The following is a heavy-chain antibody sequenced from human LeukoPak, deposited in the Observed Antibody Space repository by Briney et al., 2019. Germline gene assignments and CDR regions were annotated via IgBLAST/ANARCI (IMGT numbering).Heavy chain of an antibody. Sequence: HSQTLSLTCAISGDSVSSKSVAWNWIRQSPSRGLGWLGRTYYRSKLFTDYAVSVKGRISINPDTSKNQFSLQMNSVTPEDTAVYYCARATVRVYDYWGQGTLVTVSS. J-gene: IGHJ4*02. CDR1: GDSVSSKSVA. D-gene: IGHD3-10*01. V-gene: IGHV6-1*01. CDR2: TYYRSKLFT. CDR3: ARATVRVYDY.